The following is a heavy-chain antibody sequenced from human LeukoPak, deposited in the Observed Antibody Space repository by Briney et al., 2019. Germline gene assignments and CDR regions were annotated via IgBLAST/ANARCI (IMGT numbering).Heavy chain of an antibody. CDR2: ISSSSSYI. D-gene: IGHD2-8*01. CDR3: ARDGHCTNGVCSHAFDI. Sequence: GGSLRLSCAASGFTFSSYSMNWVRQAPGKGLEWVSSISSSSSYIYYADSVKGRFTITRDNAKNSLYLQMNSLRAEDTAVYYCARDGHCTNGVCSHAFDIWGQGTMVTVSS. J-gene: IGHJ3*02. V-gene: IGHV3-21*01. CDR1: GFTFSSYS.